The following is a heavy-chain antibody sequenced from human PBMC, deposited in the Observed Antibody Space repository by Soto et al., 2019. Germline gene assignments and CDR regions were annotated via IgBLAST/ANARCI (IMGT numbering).Heavy chain of an antibody. D-gene: IGHD1-26*01. CDR2: INPNSGGT. CDR1: GYTFTGYY. Sequence: ASVKVSCKASGYTFTGYYMHWVRQAPGQGLEWMGWINPNSGGTNYAQKFQGWVTMTRDTSISTAYMELSRLRSDDTAVYYCARDGRAPNSVNYYYYMDVWGKGTTVTVSS. V-gene: IGHV1-2*04. CDR3: ARDGRAPNSVNYYYYMDV. J-gene: IGHJ6*03.